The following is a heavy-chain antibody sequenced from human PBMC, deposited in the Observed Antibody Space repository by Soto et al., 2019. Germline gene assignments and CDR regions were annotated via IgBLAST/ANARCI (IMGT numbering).Heavy chain of an antibody. CDR1: GGPISSYY. CDR3: ARANYYDSSGYPWFDP. Sequence: PSEPLSRTCNDSGGPISSYYWSWIRQPPWQGLEWIGYIYYSGSTNYNPSLKSRVTISVDTSKNQFSLKLSSVTAADTAVYYCARANYYDSSGYPWFDPWGQGTLVTVS. V-gene: IGHV4-59*01. D-gene: IGHD3-22*01. J-gene: IGHJ5*02. CDR2: IYYSGST.